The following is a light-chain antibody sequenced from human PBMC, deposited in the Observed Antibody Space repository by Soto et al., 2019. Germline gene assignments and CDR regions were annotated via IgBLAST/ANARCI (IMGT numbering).Light chain of an antibody. CDR2: AAT. J-gene: IGKJ4*01. Sequence: DIQMTQSPSSLSASVGDRVSITCRASQSINTYLNWYQQNSGKAPKLLIYAATSVQSGVPSRFSGSGSGTDFALTIRSVQPEECVTYWGQHGYISPLTLRGGPKVEIK. CDR1: QSINTY. V-gene: IGKV1-39*01. CDR3: QHGYISPLT.